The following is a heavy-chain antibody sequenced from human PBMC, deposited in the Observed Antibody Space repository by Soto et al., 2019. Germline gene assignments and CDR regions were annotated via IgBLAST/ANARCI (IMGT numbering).Heavy chain of an antibody. Sequence: QVQLQESGPGLVKPSQTLSLTCTVSGGSISSGGYYWSWIRQHPGKGLEWIGYIYYSGSTYYNPSLKSRVTISVDTSKNQFSLKLSSVTAADTAVYYCARDRYSGSYYGPLFDYWGQGTLVTVSS. CDR2: IYYSGST. CDR1: GGSISSGGYY. J-gene: IGHJ4*02. CDR3: ARDRYSGSYYGPLFDY. V-gene: IGHV4-31*03. D-gene: IGHD1-26*01.